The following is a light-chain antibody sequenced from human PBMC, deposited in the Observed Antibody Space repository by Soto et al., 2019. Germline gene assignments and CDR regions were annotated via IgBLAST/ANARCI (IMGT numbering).Light chain of an antibody. CDR3: QQRSNWPPGLT. CDR1: QSVSSN. J-gene: IGKJ4*01. Sequence: EIVLTQSPATLSLSPGESATLSCRASQSVSSNLAWYQQKPGQAPRLLIYDASNSATGIPARFSGSGYGTDFTLTISSLEPEDFAVYYCQQRSNWPPGLTFGGGTKVEIK. V-gene: IGKV3-11*01. CDR2: DAS.